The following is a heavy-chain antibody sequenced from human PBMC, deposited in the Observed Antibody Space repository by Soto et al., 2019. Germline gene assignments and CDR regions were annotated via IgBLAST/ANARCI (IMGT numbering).Heavy chain of an antibody. Sequence: GGSLRLSCAASGFTFSAYDMSWVRQAPGEGLEWVSVISGVGDSTYYADSVKGRFTISRDNSKNTVYLQMNSLGAEDTAIYCCAKRFIAAAATDAFAIWGLGTMVTVSS. V-gene: IGHV3-23*01. D-gene: IGHD6-13*01. J-gene: IGHJ3*02. CDR3: AKRFIAAAATDAFAI. CDR1: GFTFSAYD. CDR2: ISGVGDST.